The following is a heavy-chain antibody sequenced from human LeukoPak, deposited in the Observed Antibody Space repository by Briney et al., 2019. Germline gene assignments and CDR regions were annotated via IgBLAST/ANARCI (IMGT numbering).Heavy chain of an antibody. D-gene: IGHD2-8*01. V-gene: IGHV3-11*01. CDR2: INTSGRVI. CDR1: GFTFDDYA. CDR3: ARSKYVYGMDV. Sequence: GRSLRLSCAGSGFTFDDYAMHWIRQSPGKGLEWLAYINTSGRVIRDADSVRDRFTISRDDVKNSVDLQMTSLRVDDSAIYYCARSKYVYGMDVWGQGTTVTVSS. J-gene: IGHJ6*02.